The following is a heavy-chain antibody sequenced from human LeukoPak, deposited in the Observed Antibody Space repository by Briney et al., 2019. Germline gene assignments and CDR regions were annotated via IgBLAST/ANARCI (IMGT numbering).Heavy chain of an antibody. Sequence: TSETLSLTCTVSGGSISSSSYYWGCIRQPPGKGLEWIGSIYYSGSTYYNPSLKSRVTISVDTSKNQFSLKLSSVTAADTAVYYCARPVVGWLVHPTWFVPWGQGTLVTVSS. D-gene: IGHD6-19*01. J-gene: IGHJ5*02. CDR1: GGSISSSSYY. CDR2: IYYSGST. V-gene: IGHV4-39*01. CDR3: ARPVVGWLVHPTWFVP.